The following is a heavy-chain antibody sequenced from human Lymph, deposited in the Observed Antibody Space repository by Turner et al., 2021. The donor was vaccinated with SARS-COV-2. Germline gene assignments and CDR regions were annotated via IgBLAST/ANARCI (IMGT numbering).Heavy chain of an antibody. CDR1: GVTVSRNY. CDR2: LYSCVST. Sequence: EVQLVESGGGLVQPGGSLRLACAASGVTVSRNYMSWVRQAPGKVLEWFAVLYSCVSTFYSDSVKCRFTISRDNSKNTLYVQMNSLRAEDTAVYYCARDFREGAFDIWGQGTMVTISS. D-gene: IGHD3-10*01. CDR3: ARDFREGAFDI. V-gene: IGHV3-66*01. J-gene: IGHJ3*02.